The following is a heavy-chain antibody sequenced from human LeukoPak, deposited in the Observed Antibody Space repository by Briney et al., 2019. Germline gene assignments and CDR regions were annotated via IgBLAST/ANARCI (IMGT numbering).Heavy chain of an antibody. J-gene: IGHJ6*03. V-gene: IGHV4-34*01. CDR3: ARGYCSGGSCYSYYYYSYMDV. CDR2: INQSGTT. CDR1: GDSLRGFY. D-gene: IGHD2-15*01. Sequence: SETLSLTCGVDGDSLRGFYWTWIRQPPGKGLEWIGEINQSGTTSSNPALKSRVIISGDTSKNHFSLKLSSVTAADTAVYYCARGYCSGGSCYSYYYYSYMDVWGKGTTVTVSS.